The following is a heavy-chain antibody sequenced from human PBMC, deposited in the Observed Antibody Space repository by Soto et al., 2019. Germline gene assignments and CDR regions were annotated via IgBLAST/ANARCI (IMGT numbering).Heavy chain of an antibody. V-gene: IGHV4-39*01. D-gene: IGHD6-13*01. Sequence: SVTLSLTCTVSGDNVGSSYYCWGRISQPPGKGLEWIGSIFYSGSTYYNPSLKSRVTISVDTSKNQFSLKLSSVTAEDTAVYYCASRGSSRQLYHPGMDVWGPGTTVTVSS. CDR1: GDNVGSSYYC. CDR2: IFYSGST. CDR3: ASRGSSRQLYHPGMDV. J-gene: IGHJ6*02.